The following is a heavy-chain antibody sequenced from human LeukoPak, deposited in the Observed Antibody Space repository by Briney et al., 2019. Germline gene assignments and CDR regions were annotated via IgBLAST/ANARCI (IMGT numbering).Heavy chain of an antibody. V-gene: IGHV3-9*01. CDR3: AKDSNYDILTGYNFEY. CDR1: GFTFDDYA. Sequence: GGSLRLSCTASGFTFDDYAMHWARQAPGKGLEWVSGISWNSGSIGYADSVKGRFTISRDNAKNSLYLQMNSLRADDTALYYCAKDSNYDILTGYNFEYWGQGTLVTVSS. D-gene: IGHD3-9*01. J-gene: IGHJ4*02. CDR2: ISWNSGSI.